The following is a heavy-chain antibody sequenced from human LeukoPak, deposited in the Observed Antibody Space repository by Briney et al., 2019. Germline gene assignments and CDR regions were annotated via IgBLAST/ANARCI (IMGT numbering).Heavy chain of an antibody. V-gene: IGHV1-2*02. J-gene: IGHJ4*02. CDR1: GYTFTDYY. CDR2: INPNSGDT. D-gene: IGHD2-15*01. CDR3: AGEFCSGGTCRQGFDY. Sequence: ASVKVSCKASGYTFTDYYMHWVRQAPGQGPEWMGWINPNSGDTSHAQNLQGRVTLTRDTSISTAYMELSSLRSDDSAVYYCAGEFCSGGTCRQGFDYWGQGTLVTVSS.